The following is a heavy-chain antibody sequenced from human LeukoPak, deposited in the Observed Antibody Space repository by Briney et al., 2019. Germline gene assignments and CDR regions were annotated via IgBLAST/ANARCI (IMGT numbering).Heavy chain of an antibody. Sequence: SETLSLTCTVSGYSISSGYYGGCTRPPPRNGLEWIGSIYHSGSTYYNPSLKSRVTISVDTSKNQFSLKLSSVTAADTAVYYCARVRFGELSTYYFDYWGQGTLVTVST. CDR1: GYSISSGYY. D-gene: IGHD3-10*01. J-gene: IGHJ4*02. CDR3: ARVRFGELSTYYFDY. CDR2: IYHSGST. V-gene: IGHV4-38-2*02.